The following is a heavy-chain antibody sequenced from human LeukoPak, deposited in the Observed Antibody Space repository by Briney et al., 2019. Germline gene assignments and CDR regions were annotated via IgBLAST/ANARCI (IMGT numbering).Heavy chain of an antibody. CDR3: AMCGQVCDYFDY. J-gene: IGHJ4*02. CDR1: GFTFNTYS. CDR2: IDSGGGYM. D-gene: IGHD2-21*01. V-gene: IGHV3-21*01. Sequence: GGSLRLSCEASGFTFNTYSMNWARQAPGKGLEWVSSIDSGGGYMFYADSVKGRFIISRDNAKNSLYLQMNSLRAEDTAVYYCAMCGQVCDYFDYWGQGTLVTVSS.